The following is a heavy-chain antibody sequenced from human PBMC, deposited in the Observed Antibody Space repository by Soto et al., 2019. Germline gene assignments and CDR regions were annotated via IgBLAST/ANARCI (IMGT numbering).Heavy chain of an antibody. Sequence: QVQLVQSGAEVKKPGSSVKVSCKASGGTFSSYAISWVRQAPGQGLEWMGGIIPIFGTANYAQKFQGRVTITADESTSTAYMELSSLRSEDTAVYYCARLGRLLSSPYYYYGMDVWGQGTTVTVSS. CDR2: IIPIFGTA. V-gene: IGHV1-69*01. D-gene: IGHD6-25*01. CDR3: ARLGRLLSSPYYYYGMDV. J-gene: IGHJ6*02. CDR1: GGTFSSYA.